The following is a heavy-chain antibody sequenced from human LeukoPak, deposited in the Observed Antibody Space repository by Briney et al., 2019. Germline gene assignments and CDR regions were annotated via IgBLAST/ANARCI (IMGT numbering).Heavy chain of an antibody. Sequence: PGGSLRLSCAASEFTFSSYAMHWARQAPNKGLEWVAVAPHDRSSPSHAASVNGRFTISRDNSKDTLFLHMDSLRVDDTAIYYCARQSLGASGLDHWGQGVLVTVSS. CDR1: EFTFSSYA. D-gene: IGHD1-26*01. CDR2: APHDRSSP. J-gene: IGHJ4*02. CDR3: ARQSLGASGLDH. V-gene: IGHV3-30*04.